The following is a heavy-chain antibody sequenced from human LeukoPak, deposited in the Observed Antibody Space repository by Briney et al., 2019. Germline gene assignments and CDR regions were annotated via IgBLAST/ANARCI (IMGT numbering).Heavy chain of an antibody. CDR2: IKRDGSEK. D-gene: IGHD6-19*01. Sequence: PGGSLRLSCAASGFTFSSYWMTWVRQAPGKGLEWVASIKRDGSEKYYVDSVKGRFTISRDNAKNSLYLQMTSLRAEDTAVYYCARIEDSSGWYWLVYWGQGTLVTVSS. CDR3: ARIEDSSGWYWLVY. V-gene: IGHV3-7*01. J-gene: IGHJ4*02. CDR1: GFTFSSYW.